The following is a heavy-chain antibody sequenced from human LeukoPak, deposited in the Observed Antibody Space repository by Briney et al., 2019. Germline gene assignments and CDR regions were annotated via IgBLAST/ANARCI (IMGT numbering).Heavy chain of an antibody. D-gene: IGHD3-9*01. CDR2: INSDGSST. Sequence: QSGGSLRLSCAASGFTFSSYWMHWVRQAPGKGLVWVSRINSDGSSTSYADSVKGRFTISRDNAKNTLYLQMNSLRAEDTAAYYCARESMDYDILTGYLAFDYWGQGTLVTVSS. V-gene: IGHV3-74*01. J-gene: IGHJ4*02. CDR3: ARESMDYDILTGYLAFDY. CDR1: GFTFSSYW.